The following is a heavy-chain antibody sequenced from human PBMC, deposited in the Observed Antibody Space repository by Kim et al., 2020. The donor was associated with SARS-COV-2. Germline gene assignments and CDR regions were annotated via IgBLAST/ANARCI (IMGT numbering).Heavy chain of an antibody. CDR3: AKDGPILRDNWGAFDI. V-gene: IGHV3-23*01. CDR1: GFTFSSYA. CDR2: ISGSGGST. J-gene: IGHJ3*02. D-gene: IGHD7-27*01. Sequence: GGSLRLSCAASGFTFSSYAMSWVRQAPGKGLEWVSAISGSGGSTYYADSVKGRFTISRDNSKNTLYLQMNSLRAEDTAVYYCAKDGPILRDNWGAFDIWGQGTMVTVSS.